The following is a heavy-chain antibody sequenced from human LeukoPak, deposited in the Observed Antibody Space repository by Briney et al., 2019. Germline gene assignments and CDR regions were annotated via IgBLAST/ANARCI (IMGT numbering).Heavy chain of an antibody. CDR2: ISGSGGST. CDR3: ARDGIAVASHGMDV. Sequence: GGSLRLSCAASGFTFSSYAMSWVRQAPGKGLEWVSAISGSGGSTYYADSVKGRFTISRDKSKNTLYLQMNSLRAEDTAVYYCARDGIAVASHGMDVWGQGTTVTVSS. D-gene: IGHD6-19*01. J-gene: IGHJ6*02. CDR1: GFTFSSYA. V-gene: IGHV3-23*01.